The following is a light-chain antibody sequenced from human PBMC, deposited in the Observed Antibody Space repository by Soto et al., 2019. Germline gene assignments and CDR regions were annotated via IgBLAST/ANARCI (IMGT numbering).Light chain of an antibody. CDR1: QPVTNY. Sequence: DIQMTQSPSSLSASVGDRDTITCRASQPVTNYLSWYQQKPGKAPTLLIYAASRLQSGVPSRFSAGGSGTEFTLSINSLLPEDFATYYCQQSYIALWTVGQGNKVDIK. CDR3: QQSYIALWT. CDR2: AAS. J-gene: IGKJ1*01. V-gene: IGKV1-39*01.